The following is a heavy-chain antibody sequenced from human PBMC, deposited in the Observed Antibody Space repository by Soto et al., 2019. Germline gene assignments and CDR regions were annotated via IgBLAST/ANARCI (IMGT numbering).Heavy chain of an antibody. D-gene: IGHD3-10*01. CDR3: ARDGWWGSGTGEYEAFDI. V-gene: IGHV3-21*01. CDR2: ISSSSSYI. Sequence: EVQLVESGGGLVKPGGSLRLSCAASGFTFSSYSMNWVRQAPGKGLEWVSSISSSSSYIYYADSVKGRFTISRDNAKNSLYLQMNSLRAEDTAVYYCARDGWWGSGTGEYEAFDIWGQGTMVTVSS. J-gene: IGHJ3*02. CDR1: GFTFSSYS.